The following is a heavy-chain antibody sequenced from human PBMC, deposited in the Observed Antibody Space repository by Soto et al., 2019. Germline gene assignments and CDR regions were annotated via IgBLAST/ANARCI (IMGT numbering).Heavy chain of an antibody. V-gene: IGHV1-69*13. Sequence: SVKVSCKASGGTFSSYAISWVRQAPGRGLEWMGGIIPIFGTANYAQKFQGRVTITADESTSTAYMELSSLRSEDTAVYYCARDAYDYVWGSYRSAFDYWGQGTLVTVSS. CDR3: ARDAYDYVWGSYRSAFDY. CDR2: IIPIFGTA. J-gene: IGHJ4*02. D-gene: IGHD3-16*02. CDR1: GGTFSSYA.